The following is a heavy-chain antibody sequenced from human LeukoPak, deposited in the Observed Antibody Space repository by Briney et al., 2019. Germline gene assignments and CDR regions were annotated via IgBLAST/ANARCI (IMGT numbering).Heavy chain of an antibody. CDR3: AKVLVSYDYVWGSPEGG. V-gene: IGHV3-64*01. Sequence: GGSLRLSCAASGFTFSSYAMHWVRQAPGKGLEYVSAISSNGGSTYYANSVKGRFTISRDNSKNTLYLQMNSLRAEDTAVYYCAKVLVSYDYVWGSPEGGWGQGTLVTVSS. D-gene: IGHD3-16*01. CDR2: ISSNGGST. J-gene: IGHJ4*02. CDR1: GFTFSSYA.